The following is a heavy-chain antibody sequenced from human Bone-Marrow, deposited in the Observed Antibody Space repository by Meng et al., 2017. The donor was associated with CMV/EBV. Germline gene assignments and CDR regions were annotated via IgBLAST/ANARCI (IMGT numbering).Heavy chain of an antibody. D-gene: IGHD2-8*01. CDR1: GYTFTGYY. J-gene: IGHJ4*02. V-gene: IGHV1-2*02. Sequence: GYTFTGYYMHWVRQAPGQGLEWMGWINPNSGGTNYAQKFQGRVTMTRDTSISTAYMELSRLRSDDTAVYYCARGSCTNGVCYTRFDYWGQGTLVTVSS. CDR2: INPNSGGT. CDR3: ARGSCTNGVCYTRFDY.